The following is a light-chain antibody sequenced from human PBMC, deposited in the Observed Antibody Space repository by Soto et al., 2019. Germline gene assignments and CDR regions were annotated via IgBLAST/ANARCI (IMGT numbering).Light chain of an antibody. Sequence: QSALTQPPSASGSPGQSVTISCTGTSSDVGGYNFVSWYQQHPGKAPKLMIYEVSKRPSGVPDRFSGSKSGNTASLTVSGLEAEDADDYYCSSYGGSSNLVFGGGTKLTVL. CDR3: SSYGGSSNLV. CDR2: EVS. V-gene: IGLV2-8*01. CDR1: SSDVGGYNF. J-gene: IGLJ2*01.